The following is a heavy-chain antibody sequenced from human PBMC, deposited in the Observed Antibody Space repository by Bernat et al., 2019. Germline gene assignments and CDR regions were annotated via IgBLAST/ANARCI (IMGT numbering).Heavy chain of an antibody. V-gene: IGHV3-74*01. CDR2: INSDGSST. Sequence: EVQLVESGGGLVQPGGSLRLSCAASGFTFSSYWMHWVRQAPGKGLVWVSRINSDGSSTSYADSVKGRVTISRDNAKNTLYMKMNSLRAEDTAVYYCEREWHSSGSTWGQGTLVTVSS. CDR3: EREWHSSGST. CDR1: GFTFSSYW. D-gene: IGHD6-19*01. J-gene: IGHJ4*02.